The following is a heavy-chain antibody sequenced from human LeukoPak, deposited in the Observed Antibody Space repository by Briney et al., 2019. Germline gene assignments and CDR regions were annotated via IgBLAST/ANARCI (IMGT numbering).Heavy chain of an antibody. CDR1: GFTVSSNE. Sequence: GGSLRLSCAASGFTVSSNEMSWVRQAPGKGLEWVSSISGGSTYYADSRKGRFTISRDNSKNTLHLQMNSLRAEDTAVYYCARWGGGYSYGRGGFDYWGQGTLVTVSS. CDR2: ISGGST. V-gene: IGHV3-38-3*01. CDR3: ARWGGGYSYGRGGFDY. J-gene: IGHJ4*02. D-gene: IGHD5-18*01.